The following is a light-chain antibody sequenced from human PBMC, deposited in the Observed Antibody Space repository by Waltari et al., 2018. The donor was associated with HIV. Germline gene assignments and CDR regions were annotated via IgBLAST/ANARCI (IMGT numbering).Light chain of an antibody. CDR3: QSYDSSLSGVV. CDR2: GNG. V-gene: IGLV1-40*01. CDR1: SSNIGAGYD. J-gene: IGLJ2*01. Sequence: QSVLTQPPSVSGAPGQRVTISCTGSSSNIGAGYDVHWYQQLPGTAPTLLIYGNGTRPSGVPDRFSGSKSGTSASLAITGLQAEDEADYYCQSYDSSLSGVVFGGGTRLTVL.